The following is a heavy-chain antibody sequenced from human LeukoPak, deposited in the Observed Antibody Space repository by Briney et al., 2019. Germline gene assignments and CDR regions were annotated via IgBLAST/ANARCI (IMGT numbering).Heavy chain of an antibody. D-gene: IGHD2-2*01. CDR3: ARYCSSSSCYRLGVFDY. V-gene: IGHV3-23*01. CDR1: GFTFSSYG. CDR2: ISSSGGGT. J-gene: IGHJ4*02. Sequence: GGSLRLSCAASGFTFSSYGMSWVRQAPGKGLEWVSGISSSGGGTYYADSVKDRFTISRDNSKNTLYLQMNSLRAEDTAVYYCARYCSSSSCYRLGVFDYWGQGTLVTVSS.